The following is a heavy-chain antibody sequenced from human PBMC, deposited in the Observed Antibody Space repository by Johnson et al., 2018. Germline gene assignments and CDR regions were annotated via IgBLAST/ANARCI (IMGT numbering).Heavy chain of an antibody. V-gene: IGHV3-23*04. CDR3: AKDPHDSSWYRYFQH. J-gene: IGHJ1*01. Sequence: VQLVQSGGGLVQPGGSLRLSCAASGFTFSNYAMTWVRQAPGKGLEWVSAISFSGTTQYADSVKGRFTISRDSSRDTLYLQMNSLRAEDTAVYYCAKDPHDSSWYRYFQHWGQGTLVTVSS. CDR1: GFTFSNYA. CDR2: ISFSGTT. D-gene: IGHD6-13*01.